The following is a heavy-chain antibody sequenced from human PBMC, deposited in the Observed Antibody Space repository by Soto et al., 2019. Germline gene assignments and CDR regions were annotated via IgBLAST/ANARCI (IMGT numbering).Heavy chain of an antibody. V-gene: IGHV6-1*01. J-gene: IGHJ5*02. CDR1: GDSVSSNTAS. D-gene: IGHD5-12*01. Sequence: SETLSLTCAISGDSVSSNTASWNWIRQSPSRGLEWLGRAYFRSKWYNDYAVSVKSRIIINPDTSNNQFSLQLNSVTPEDTAVYFCAKGDNLGPKTGYAFDPWGQGIMVTVSS. CDR2: AYFRSKWYN. CDR3: AKGDNLGPKTGYAFDP.